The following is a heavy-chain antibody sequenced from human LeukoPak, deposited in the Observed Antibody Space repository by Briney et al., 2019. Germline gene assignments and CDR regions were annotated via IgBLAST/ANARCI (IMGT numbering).Heavy chain of an antibody. V-gene: IGHV1-2*06. CDR1: GYTFTGYY. Sequence: ASVKVSCKASGYTFTGYYMHWVRQAPGQGLEWMGRINPNSGGTNYAQKFQGRVTMTTDTSTSTAYLELRGLRSDDTAVYYCARITYDFWSGYYMPDDPWGQGTLVTVSS. D-gene: IGHD3-3*01. CDR3: ARITYDFWSGYYMPDDP. CDR2: INPNSGGT. J-gene: IGHJ5*02.